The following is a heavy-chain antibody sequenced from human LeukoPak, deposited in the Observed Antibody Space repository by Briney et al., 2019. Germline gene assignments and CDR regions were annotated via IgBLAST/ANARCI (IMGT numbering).Heavy chain of an antibody. J-gene: IGHJ4*02. CDR3: ARVRGVTTLGY. V-gene: IGHV1-2*04. D-gene: IGHD4-17*01. CDR2: INPNSGGT. Sequence: ASVKVSCKASGYTFTGYYMHWVRQAPGQGLEWMGWINPNSGGTDYAQKFQGWVTMTRDTSISTAYMELSRLRSDDTAVYYCARVRGVTTLGYWGQGTLVTVSS. CDR1: GYTFTGYY.